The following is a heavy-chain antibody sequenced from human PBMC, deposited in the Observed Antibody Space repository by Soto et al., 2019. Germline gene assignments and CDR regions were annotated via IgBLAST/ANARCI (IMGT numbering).Heavy chain of an antibody. CDR3: AKGGADIVVVPAAMGGYYYYMDV. CDR1: GFTFSSYA. CDR2: ISGSGGST. V-gene: IGHV3-23*01. Sequence: GGSLRLSCAASGFTFSSYAMSWVRQAPGKGLEWVSAISGSGGSTYYADSGKGRFTISRDNSKNTLYLQMNSLRAEDTAVYYCAKGGADIVVVPAAMGGYYYYMDVWGKGTTVTVSS. J-gene: IGHJ6*03. D-gene: IGHD2-2*01.